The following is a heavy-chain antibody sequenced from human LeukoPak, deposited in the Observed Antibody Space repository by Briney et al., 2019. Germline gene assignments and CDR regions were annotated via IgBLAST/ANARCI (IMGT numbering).Heavy chain of an antibody. CDR1: GFTFSSYA. J-gene: IGHJ6*03. D-gene: IGHD4-17*01. CDR2: ISSNGGST. V-gene: IGHV3-64*01. CDR3: ARDQTTVTTLAYYMDV. Sequence: GGSLRLSCAASGFTFSSYAMHWVRQAPGKGLEYVSAISSNGGSTYYANSVKGRFTISRDNSKNTLYLQMGSLRAEDMAAYYCARDQTTVTTLAYYMDVWGKGTTVTVSS.